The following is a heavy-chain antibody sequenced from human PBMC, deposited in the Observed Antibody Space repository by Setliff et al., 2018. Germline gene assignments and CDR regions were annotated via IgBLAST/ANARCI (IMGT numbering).Heavy chain of an antibody. CDR2: IYSSGRT. V-gene: IGHV4-4*08. CDR1: GGSISSYY. J-gene: IGHJ4*02. D-gene: IGHD5-12*01. CDR3: ARESRFGYSGYDCAFDY. Sequence: SETLSLTCTVSGGSISSYYWIWIRQPPGKGLEWIGYIYSSGRTNYNPSLKSRVTMSVDTSKNQFFLNLDSVTAADTALYYCARESRFGYSGYDCAFDYWGQGMLVTVSS.